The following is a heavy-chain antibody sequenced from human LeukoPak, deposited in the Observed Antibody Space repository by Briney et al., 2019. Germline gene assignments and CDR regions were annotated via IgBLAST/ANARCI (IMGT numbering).Heavy chain of an antibody. CDR2: IFPSGST. V-gene: IGHV4-4*07. CDR3: ARDTRPLTAVDYYYYYMDV. Sequence: SETLSLTCTVSGGSINDYYWTWIRQPAGKRLEWIGRIFPSGSTNYNPSLKSRVTMSVDMSKNQFSLGVRSVTAADTAVYYCARDTRPLTAVDYYYYYMDVWGKGTTVTISS. CDR1: GGSINDYY. D-gene: IGHD6-19*01. J-gene: IGHJ6*03.